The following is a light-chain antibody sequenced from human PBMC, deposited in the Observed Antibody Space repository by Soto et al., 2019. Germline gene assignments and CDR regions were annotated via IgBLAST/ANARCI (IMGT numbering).Light chain of an antibody. CDR2: DAS. V-gene: IGKV3-11*01. CDR3: QQHSNWYT. CDR1: QSVSSY. J-gene: IGKJ2*01. Sequence: EIVLTQSSGTLSLSPGERATLSCRASQSVSSYLAWYQQKPGQAPRLLIYDASNRATGVPARFSGSGSGTDFTLTISSLEPEDFAVYYCQQHSNWYTFGQGTKLEIK.